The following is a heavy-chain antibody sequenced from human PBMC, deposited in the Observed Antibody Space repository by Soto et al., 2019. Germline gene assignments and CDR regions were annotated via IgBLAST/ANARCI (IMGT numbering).Heavy chain of an antibody. Sequence: QVQVEEFGGGVVRPGRSLRLSCEGPGFTFSDYGFHWVRQAPGKGLEWVAMISYDGSDRYYRDSVQGRFTISRDDSKNTVYLQMNSLRAEDTATYYCARSTYYNGGSCFPQYWGPGTLVTVSS. J-gene: IGHJ4*02. CDR2: ISYDGSDR. CDR3: ARSTYYNGGSCFPQY. CDR1: GFTFSDYG. V-gene: IGHV3-30*03. D-gene: IGHD3-10*01.